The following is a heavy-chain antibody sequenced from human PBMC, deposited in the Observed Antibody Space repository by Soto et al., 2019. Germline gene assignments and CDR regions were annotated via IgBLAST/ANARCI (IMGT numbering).Heavy chain of an antibody. V-gene: IGHV4-59*08. CDR3: ARQGSIWSYFDY. CDR2: IYYGGSP. D-gene: IGHD6-13*01. CDR1: GDSIRSYY. J-gene: IGHJ4*02. Sequence: SETLSLTCTVSGDSIRSYYWSWIRQPPGKGLEWIGYIYYGGSPKYNPSLESRVTISVDASENQFSLKLSSLTAADTAVYYCARQGSIWSYFDYWGLGTLVTVS.